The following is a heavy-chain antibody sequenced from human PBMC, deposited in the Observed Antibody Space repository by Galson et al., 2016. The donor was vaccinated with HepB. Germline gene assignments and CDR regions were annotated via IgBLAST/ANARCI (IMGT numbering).Heavy chain of an antibody. J-gene: IGHJ6*02. CDR3: AKDLKGGRSLLYYYYVMDV. Sequence: SLRLSCADSGLTFSSYWMSWVRQAPGKGLEWVANIKEDGSEKKYVDSVKGRFIISRDNVKNSLYLQMNSLRAEATALYYCAKDLKGGRSLLYYYYVMDVWGQGTTVTVSS. D-gene: IGHD3-16*01. V-gene: IGHV3-7*03. CDR2: IKEDGSEK. CDR1: GLTFSSYW.